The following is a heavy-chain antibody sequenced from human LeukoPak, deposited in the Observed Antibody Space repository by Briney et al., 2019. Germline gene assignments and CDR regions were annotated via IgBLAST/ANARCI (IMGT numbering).Heavy chain of an antibody. D-gene: IGHD2-21*02. V-gene: IGHV4-38-2*01. CDR3: ARARGLVTTAPDY. J-gene: IGHJ4*02. Sequence: SETLSLTCAVSGYSISSGYYWGWIRQPPGKGLEWIGSIYHSGSTYYNPSLKSRVTISVDTSKNQFSLKLSPVTAADTAVYYCARARGLVTTAPDYWGQGTLVTVSS. CDR2: IYHSGST. CDR1: GYSISSGYY.